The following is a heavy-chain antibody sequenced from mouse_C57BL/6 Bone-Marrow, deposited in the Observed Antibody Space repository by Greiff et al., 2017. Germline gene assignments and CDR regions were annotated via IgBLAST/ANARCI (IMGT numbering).Heavy chain of an antibody. D-gene: IGHD2-4*01. V-gene: IGHV1-52*01. CDR3: ARHDYDEAWFAY. CDR2: IDPSDSET. J-gene: IGHJ3*01. CDR1: GYTFTSYW. Sequence: QVQLKQPGAELVRPGSSVKLSCKASGYTFTSYWMHWVKQRPIQGLEWIGNIDPSDSETHYNQKFKDKATLTVDKSSSTAYMQLSSLTSEDSAVYYCARHDYDEAWFAYWGQGTLVTVSA.